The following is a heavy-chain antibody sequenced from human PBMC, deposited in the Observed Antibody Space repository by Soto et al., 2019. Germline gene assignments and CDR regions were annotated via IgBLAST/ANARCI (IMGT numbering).Heavy chain of an antibody. CDR1: GGSVSSYY. D-gene: IGHD1-26*01. V-gene: IGHV4-59*08. CDR3: ARHSNRSYGLYYFDY. J-gene: IGHJ4*02. Sequence: SETMSVTCTVSGGSVSSYYWRWIRQSPGKGLEWIGYIYYSGSTKYKPSLKSRVTMSVDTSKNQFSLKMSSATAADTAVYYCARHSNRSYGLYYFDYWGLGSLVIVSS. CDR2: IYYSGST.